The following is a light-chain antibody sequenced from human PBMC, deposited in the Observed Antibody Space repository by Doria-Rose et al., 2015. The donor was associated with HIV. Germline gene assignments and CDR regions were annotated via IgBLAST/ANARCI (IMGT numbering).Light chain of an antibody. J-gene: IGKJ3*01. CDR1: QSVSSN. V-gene: IGKV3-11*01. CDR2: DAS. Sequence: EIVLTQSPATLSLSPGERATLSCRASQSVSSNLAWYQQKPGQAPRLLIYDASNRATGIPARFSGSGSGTDFTLTISSLEPEDFAVYFCQQRSNWPPIFTFGPGTKMDI. CDR3: QQRSNWPPIFT.